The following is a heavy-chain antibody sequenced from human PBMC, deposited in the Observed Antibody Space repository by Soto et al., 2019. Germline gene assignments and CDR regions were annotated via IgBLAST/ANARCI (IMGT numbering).Heavy chain of an antibody. Sequence: ASVKVSCKASGGTFSSYAISWVRQAPGQGLEWMGEIIPIFGTANYAQKFQGRVTITADESTSTAYMELSSLRSEDTAVYYCALGYCSGGSCYSLSPYDYFDYWGQGTLVTVSS. CDR3: ALGYCSGGSCYSLSPYDYFDY. D-gene: IGHD2-15*01. CDR2: IIPIFGTA. J-gene: IGHJ4*02. V-gene: IGHV1-69*13. CDR1: GGTFSSYA.